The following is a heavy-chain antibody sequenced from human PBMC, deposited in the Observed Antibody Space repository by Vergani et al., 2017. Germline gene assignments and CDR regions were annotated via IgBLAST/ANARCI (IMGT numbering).Heavy chain of an antibody. D-gene: IGHD6-13*01. CDR3: AVEISSSWYHGMDV. Sequence: QVQLVQSGAEVKKPGASVKVSCKASGYTFTSYDIHWVRQATGQGLEWMGWMNPNSGNTGYAQKFQGRVTITRNTSISTAYMELSSLRSEDTAVYYCAVEISSSWYHGMDVWGQGTTVTVSS. CDR2: MNPNSGNT. V-gene: IGHV1-8*03. CDR1: GYTFTSYD. J-gene: IGHJ6*02.